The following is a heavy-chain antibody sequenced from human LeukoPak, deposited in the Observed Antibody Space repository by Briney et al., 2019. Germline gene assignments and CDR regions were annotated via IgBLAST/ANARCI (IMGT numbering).Heavy chain of an antibody. CDR1: GGSISSYY. CDR2: IYYSGST. D-gene: IGHD2/OR15-2a*01. V-gene: IGHV4-59*12. Sequence: SETLSLTCTVSGGSISSYYWSWIRQPPGKGLEWIGYIYYSGSTNYNPSLKSRVTISVDTSKNQFSLKLSSVTAADTAVYYCARDLILAEDYYYYMDVWGKGTTVTVSS. J-gene: IGHJ6*03. CDR3: ARDLILAEDYYYYMDV.